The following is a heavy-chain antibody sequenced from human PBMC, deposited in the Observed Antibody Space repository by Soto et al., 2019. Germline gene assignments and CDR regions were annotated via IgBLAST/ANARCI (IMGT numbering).Heavy chain of an antibody. CDR1: GGSISSSSNY. CDR3: ARHKGGYYSGVDV. D-gene: IGHD3-16*01. J-gene: IGHJ6*02. CDR2: IYYSGTT. V-gene: IGHV4-39*01. Sequence: QLQLQESGPGLVKLSETLSLTCTVSGGSISSSSNYWAWIRQPPGKGLEWIGNIYYSGTTYYNPSLKSRVTISVDTSKNQFSLKLSSVTAADTAVYYCARHKGGYYSGVDVWGQGTTVTVSS.